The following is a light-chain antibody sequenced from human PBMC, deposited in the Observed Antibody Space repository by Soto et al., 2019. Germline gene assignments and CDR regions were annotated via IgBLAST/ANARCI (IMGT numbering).Light chain of an antibody. CDR2: KAS. J-gene: IGKJ1*01. Sequence: DIQMTQSPSTLSGSVGDRVTITCRASQTISSWLAWYQQKPGKAPKLLIYKASTLKSGVPSRFSGSGSGTEFTLTISSLQPDDFATYYCQQYETFSGTFGLGTKVDIK. CDR3: QQYETFSGT. CDR1: QTISSW. V-gene: IGKV1-5*03.